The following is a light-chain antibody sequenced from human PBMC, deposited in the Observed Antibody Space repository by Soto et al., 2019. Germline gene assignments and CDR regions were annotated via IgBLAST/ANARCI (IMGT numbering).Light chain of an antibody. CDR1: QSVRSS. CDR2: DAS. Sequence: EVVLTQSPATLPLSPGDSATLSCGAFQSVRSSLAWYQHKPGQAPRLLIYDASKRVTGIPARFTGSASGTVFTLTISSLEPGDFAVYYCQLRSDWPPELTFGGGTKVDIK. J-gene: IGKJ4*01. CDR3: QLRSDWPPELT. V-gene: IGKV3-11*01.